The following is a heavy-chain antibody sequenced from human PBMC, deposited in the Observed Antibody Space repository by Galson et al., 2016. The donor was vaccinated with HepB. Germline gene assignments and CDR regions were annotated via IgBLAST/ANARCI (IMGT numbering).Heavy chain of an antibody. V-gene: IGHV4-31*03. Sequence: TLSLTCTVSGGSISTGGDYWNYYWTWIRQHPGKGLEWIGYIYYSGSTYYNPSLKSRVTISVDTSKNQFSLRLTSVTAADTAIYYCARGRSGIGDFGYWGQGTLVTVSS. CDR3: ARGRSGIGDFGY. CDR1: GGSISTGGDYWNYY. CDR2: IYYSGST. J-gene: IGHJ4*02. D-gene: IGHD3-16*01.